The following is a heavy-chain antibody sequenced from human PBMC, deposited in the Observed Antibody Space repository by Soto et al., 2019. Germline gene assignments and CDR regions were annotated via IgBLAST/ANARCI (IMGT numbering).Heavy chain of an antibody. D-gene: IGHD3-3*01. J-gene: IGHJ1*01. V-gene: IGHV1-69*06. CDR2: IVPNIGTA. CDR1: GGTLTTFIYYP. CDR3: ARRDTSGFLRDSDI. Sequence: QVQLVQSGTEVKKPGSSVKVSCKASGGTLTTFIYYPVNWVRQAPGQGLEWMGGIVPNIGTANYEQKFRDRVTITADKSTGTVFMELNNVTSEHTALYYCARRDTSGFLRDSDIWGQGTLVTVSS.